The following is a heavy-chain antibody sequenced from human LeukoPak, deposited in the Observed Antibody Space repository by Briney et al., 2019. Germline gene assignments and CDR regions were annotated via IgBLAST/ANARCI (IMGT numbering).Heavy chain of an antibody. Sequence: ASVKVSCKASGYTFTKYGISWVRQAPGQGLEWMGWIGTSSGNTNYAQKLQDRVTMTTDTSTTTAYMELRSLRSDDTAVYYCARESLEGVKYYYGMDVWGQGTTVTVPS. V-gene: IGHV1-18*01. CDR3: ARESLEGVKYYYGMDV. J-gene: IGHJ6*02. D-gene: IGHD2-8*01. CDR2: IGTSSGNT. CDR1: GYTFTKYG.